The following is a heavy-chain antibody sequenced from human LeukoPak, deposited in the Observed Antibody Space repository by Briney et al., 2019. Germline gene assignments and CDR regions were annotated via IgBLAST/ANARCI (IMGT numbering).Heavy chain of an antibody. Sequence: PSQTLSLTCTVSGASLSSGGYYSSWIRQHPGNGLEWNVYISYSGSTYYNPSLKSRVTISVDTSKNQFSLKLNSVTAADTAVYYCAKQAVEGWYLGQFDYWGQGTLVTVSS. V-gene: IGHV4-31*03. CDR3: AKQAVEGWYLGQFDY. CDR2: ISYSGST. J-gene: IGHJ4*02. D-gene: IGHD2-15*01. CDR1: GASLSSGGYY.